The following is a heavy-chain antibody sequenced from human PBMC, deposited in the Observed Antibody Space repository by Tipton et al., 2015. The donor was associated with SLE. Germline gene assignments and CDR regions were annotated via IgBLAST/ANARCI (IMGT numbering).Heavy chain of an antibody. Sequence: SLRLSCAASGFTFSSYGMSWVRQAPGKGLEWVSGISGSGANTYYADSVKGRFTISRDNSKRTLNLQMNSLRAEDTAVYYCARDRGRDYDTLTGYRRHWGQGTTVTVSS. CDR3: ARDRGRDYDTLTGYRRH. CDR2: ISGSGANT. D-gene: IGHD3-9*01. J-gene: IGHJ6*02. V-gene: IGHV3-23*01. CDR1: GFTFSSYG.